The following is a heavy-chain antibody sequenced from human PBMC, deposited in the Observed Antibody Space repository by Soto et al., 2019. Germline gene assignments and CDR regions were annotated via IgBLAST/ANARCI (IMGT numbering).Heavy chain of an antibody. CDR3: ARDLSLMITFGGVIVDPEYYFDY. CDR1: GFTFSSYS. V-gene: IGHV3-48*01. CDR2: ISSSSSTI. D-gene: IGHD3-16*02. J-gene: IGHJ4*02. Sequence: GGSLRLSCAASGFTFSSYSMNWVRQAPGKGLEWVSYISSSSSTIYYADSVKGRFTISRDNAKNSLYLQMNSLRAEDTAVYYCARDLSLMITFGGVIVDPEYYFDYWGQGTLVTVSS.